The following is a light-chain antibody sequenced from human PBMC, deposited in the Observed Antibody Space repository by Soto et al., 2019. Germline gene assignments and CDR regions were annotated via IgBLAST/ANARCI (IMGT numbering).Light chain of an antibody. V-gene: IGLV2-8*01. CDR1: SSDVGGYNY. J-gene: IGLJ2*01. CDR3: SSYAGSDNWV. CDR2: GVS. Sequence: QSALTQPPSASGSPGQSVTTSCTGTSSDVGGYNYVSWYQQHPGKAPKLMISGVSERPSGVPDRFSGSKSGNTASLTVSGLQAEDEADYYCSSYAGSDNWVFGGGTKVTVL.